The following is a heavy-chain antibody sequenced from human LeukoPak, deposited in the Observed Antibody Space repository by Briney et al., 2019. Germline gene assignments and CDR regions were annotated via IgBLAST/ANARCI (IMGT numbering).Heavy chain of an antibody. J-gene: IGHJ6*03. CDR2: IGTAGDT. V-gene: IGHV3-13*01. CDR3: ARASISQEPVVAVAPPGWYMDV. CDR1: GFTFSSYD. D-gene: IGHD6-19*01. Sequence: QAGGSLRLSCAASGFTFSSYDMHWVRQATGKGREWVSAIGTAGDTYYPGSVKGRFTISRENAKNSLYLQMNSLRAGDTAVYYCARASISQEPVVAVAPPGWYMDVWGKGTTVTVSS.